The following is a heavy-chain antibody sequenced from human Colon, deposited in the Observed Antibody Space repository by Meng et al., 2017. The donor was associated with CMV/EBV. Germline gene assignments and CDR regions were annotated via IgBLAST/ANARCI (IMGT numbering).Heavy chain of an antibody. D-gene: IGHD1-1*01. CDR1: GFTLSSYA. J-gene: IGHJ4*02. Sequence: VYLAESGGGLVQTGGSLRVSCAASGFTLSSYAMSWVRQAPGKGLEWVSHISGTGADSYYADSVKGRFTISRDNSKNTLYLQMNSLRVEDTAIYFCTRDGYNWIPFDSWGQGTLVTVSS. CDR2: ISGTGADS. V-gene: IGHV3-23*04. CDR3: TRDGYNWIPFDS.